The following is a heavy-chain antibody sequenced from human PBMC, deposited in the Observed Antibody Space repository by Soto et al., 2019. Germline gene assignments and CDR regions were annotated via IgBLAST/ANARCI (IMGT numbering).Heavy chain of an antibody. J-gene: IGHJ6*02. V-gene: IGHV3-33*01. D-gene: IGHD3-10*01. Sequence: GGSLRLCCAASGFTFSSYGMHWVRQAPGKGLEWVAVIWYDGSNKYYADSVKGRFTISRDNSKNTLYPQMNSLRAEDTAVYYCARDGFANYYGSGSYYNYYYYGMDVWGQGTTVTVSS. CDR1: GFTFSSYG. CDR3: ARDGFANYYGSGSYYNYYYYGMDV. CDR2: IWYDGSNK.